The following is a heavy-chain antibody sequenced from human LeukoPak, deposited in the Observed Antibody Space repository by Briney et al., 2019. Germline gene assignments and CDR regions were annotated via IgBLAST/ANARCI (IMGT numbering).Heavy chain of an antibody. V-gene: IGHV4-39*01. D-gene: IGHD3-3*01. J-gene: IGHJ5*02. Sequence: PETLSLTCTVSGGSLSTTSYYWGWIRHPPGKGLEWLGIIYYSVTTYSHPSLKSRVTISVDTSKSQFSLKLCSVTAADTAVYYCARQGYYDFWSGYYPNWFDPWGQGTLVTVSS. CDR1: GGSLSTTSYY. CDR2: IYYSVTT. CDR3: ARQGYYDFWSGYYPNWFDP.